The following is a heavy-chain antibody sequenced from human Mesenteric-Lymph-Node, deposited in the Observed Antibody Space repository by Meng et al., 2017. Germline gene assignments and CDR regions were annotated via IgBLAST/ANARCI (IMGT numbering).Heavy chain of an antibody. CDR3: ARRAKVGGTKYCFDH. V-gene: IGHV2-5*01. CDR2: IYWNDDK. CDR1: GFSVSTSGVG. J-gene: IGHJ4*02. Sequence: QITLKESGPTLVKPTQTLTLTCSFSGFSVSTSGVGVGWIRQPPGKALEWLALIYWNDDKYYSASLKSRLTITKDTSKNQVVLTMTNMDPVDTATFYCARRAKVGGTKYCFDHWGQGTLVTVSS. D-gene: IGHD1-26*01.